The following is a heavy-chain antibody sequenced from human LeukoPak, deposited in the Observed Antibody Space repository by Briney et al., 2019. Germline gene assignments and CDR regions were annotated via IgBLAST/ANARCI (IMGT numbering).Heavy chain of an antibody. CDR2: INPNSGGT. V-gene: IGHV1-2*02. D-gene: IGHD2-2*03. J-gene: IGHJ4*02. CDR1: GYTFTGYY. Sequence: ASVKVSCKASGYTFTGYYMHWVRQAPGQGLEWMGWINPNSGGTNYAQKFRGRVTMTRDTSISTAYMELSRLRSDDTAVYYCARIPPGYCSSTSCSVLWGQGTLVTVSS. CDR3: ARIPPGYCSSTSCSVL.